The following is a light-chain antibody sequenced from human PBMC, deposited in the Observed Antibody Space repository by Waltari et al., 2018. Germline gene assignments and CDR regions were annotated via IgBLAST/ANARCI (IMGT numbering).Light chain of an antibody. CDR3: SSYISSSTLEV. J-gene: IGLJ3*02. V-gene: IGLV2-14*03. Sequence: QSALTQPASVSGSPGQSITISCTGTSSDVGCYNYVSWYQPHPGKAPKLMIFDVSNRPSGVSNRFSGSKSGNTASLTISGLQAEDEADYYCSSYISSSTLEVFGGGTRLTVL. CDR2: DVS. CDR1: SSDVGCYNY.